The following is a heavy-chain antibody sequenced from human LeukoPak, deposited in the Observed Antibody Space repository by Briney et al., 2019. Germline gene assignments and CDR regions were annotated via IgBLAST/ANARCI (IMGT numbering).Heavy chain of an antibody. CDR2: INSSSSYI. CDR3: ARDLGSGSSFDY. CDR1: GFTFSSYS. Sequence: GGSLRLSCAASGFTFSSYSMNWVRQAPGKGLEWVSSINSSSSYIYYADSVKGRFTISRDNDKNSLYLQMNSLRAEDTAVYYCARDLGSGSSFDYWGQGTLVTVSS. V-gene: IGHV3-21*01. J-gene: IGHJ4*02. D-gene: IGHD3-10*01.